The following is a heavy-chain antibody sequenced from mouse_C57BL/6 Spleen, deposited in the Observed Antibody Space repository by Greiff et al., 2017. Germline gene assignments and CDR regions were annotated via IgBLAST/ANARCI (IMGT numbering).Heavy chain of an antibody. J-gene: IGHJ4*01. CDR2: IYPGSGST. V-gene: IGHV1-55*01. Sequence: QVQLQQPGAELVKPGASVKMSCKASGYTFTSYWITWVKQRPGQGLEWIGDIYPGSGSTNYNEKFKSKATLTVDTSSSTAYMQLSSLTSEDSAVYYCAGALYSNPYYYAMDYWGQGTSVTVSS. D-gene: IGHD2-5*01. CDR1: GYTFTSYW. CDR3: AGALYSNPYYYAMDY.